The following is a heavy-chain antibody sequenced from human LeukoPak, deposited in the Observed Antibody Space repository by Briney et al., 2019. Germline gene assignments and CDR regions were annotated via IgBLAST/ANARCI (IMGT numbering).Heavy chain of an antibody. CDR3: ARGLRIISMSRGVEPSVMFDP. D-gene: IGHD3-10*01. V-gene: IGHV4-34*01. J-gene: IGHJ5*02. CDR2: TNHGGST. Sequence: SETLSLTCAVSGGPFSGSYWTWIRRPPGKGLEWIGETNHGGSTTYNPSLKSRVTISVDTSNNHFALRLSSVTAADTAVYYCARGLRIISMSRGVEPSVMFDPWGQGTLVTYSS. CDR1: GGPFSGSY.